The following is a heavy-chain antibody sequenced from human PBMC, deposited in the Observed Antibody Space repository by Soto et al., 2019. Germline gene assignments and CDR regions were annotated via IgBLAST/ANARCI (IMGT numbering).Heavy chain of an antibody. D-gene: IGHD5-12*01. V-gene: IGHV6-1*01. CDR2: TYFRSRWYS. CDR3: VRDNIVAGMDLFDY. Sequence: LQTLSLTCGISGDSVSSNSAAWHWIRQSPSRGLEWLGRTYFRSRWYSDYAISMKSRVTISPDTSKNQFSLHFNSVTPADTAIYYCVRDNIVAGMDLFDYWGRGTLVTVSS. CDR1: GDSVSSNSAA. J-gene: IGHJ4*02.